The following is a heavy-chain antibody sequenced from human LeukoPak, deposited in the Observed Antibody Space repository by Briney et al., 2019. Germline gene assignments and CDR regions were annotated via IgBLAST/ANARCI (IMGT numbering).Heavy chain of an antibody. V-gene: IGHV1-69*13. CDR3: ASPEPYCSSTSCPFDY. CDR1: GGTFSSYA. CDR2: IIPIFGTA. D-gene: IGHD2-2*01. J-gene: IGHJ4*02. Sequence: SVKVSCKASGGTFSSYAISWVRQAPGQGLGWMGGIIPIFGTANYAQKFQGRVTITADESTSTAYMELSSLRSEDTAVYYCASPEPYCSSTSCPFDYWGQGTLVTVSS.